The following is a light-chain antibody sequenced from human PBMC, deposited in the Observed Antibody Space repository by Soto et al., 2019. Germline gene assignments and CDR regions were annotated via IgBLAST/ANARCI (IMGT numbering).Light chain of an antibody. V-gene: IGLV2-8*01. CDR2: EVS. Sequence: QSALTQPPSASGSPGQSVTISCTGTSSDVGGYNYVSWYQQHPGKAPKLMIYEVSKRPSGVPDRFSGSKSGATASLTISRLQTEDEAHYFCGSYTSAHTLEGIVFGGGTKVTVL. CDR3: GSYTSAHTLEGIV. J-gene: IGLJ2*01. CDR1: SSDVGGYNY.